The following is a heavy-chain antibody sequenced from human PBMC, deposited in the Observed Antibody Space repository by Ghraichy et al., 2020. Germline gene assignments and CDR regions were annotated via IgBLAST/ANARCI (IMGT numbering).Heavy chain of an antibody. CDR1: GFPFSSYS. D-gene: IGHD4-23*01. V-gene: IGHV3-48*02. CDR3: ARGSTVVRFYYYDGRDG. J-gene: IGHJ6*02. CDR2: ITSSSRTK. Sequence: GGSLRLSCVGSGFPFSSYSMNWVRQSPGKGLEWVSYITSSSRTKSYADTVKGRFTISRDNAQNSLYLQMNNLRDEDTAVYYCARGSTVVRFYYYDGRDGWGQGTTVTVSS.